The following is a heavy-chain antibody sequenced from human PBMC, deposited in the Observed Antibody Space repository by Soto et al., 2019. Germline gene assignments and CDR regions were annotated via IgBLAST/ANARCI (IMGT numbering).Heavy chain of an antibody. V-gene: IGHV3-30*18. Sequence: QSGGSLRLSCAASGFTFSSYGMHWVRQAPGKGLEWVAVISYDGSNKYYADSVKGRFTISRDNSKNTLYLQMNSLRAEDTAVYYCAKEFSKLDYWGQGTLVTVSS. J-gene: IGHJ4*02. CDR3: AKEFSKLDY. CDR2: ISYDGSNK. CDR1: GFTFSSYG.